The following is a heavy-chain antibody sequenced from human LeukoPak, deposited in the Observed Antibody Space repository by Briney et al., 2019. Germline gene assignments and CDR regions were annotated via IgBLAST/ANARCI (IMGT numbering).Heavy chain of an antibody. J-gene: IGHJ5*02. V-gene: IGHV3-53*01. D-gene: IGHD3-22*01. CDR2: IYSGGST. Sequence: PGGSLRLSYAASGFTVSSNYMSWVRQAPGKGLEWVSVIYSGGSTYYADSVKGRFTISRDNSKNTLYLQMNSLRAEDTAVYYCAKDPYRYYYDSSGYPNWFDPWGQGTLVTVSS. CDR1: GFTVSSNY. CDR3: AKDPYRYYYDSSGYPNWFDP.